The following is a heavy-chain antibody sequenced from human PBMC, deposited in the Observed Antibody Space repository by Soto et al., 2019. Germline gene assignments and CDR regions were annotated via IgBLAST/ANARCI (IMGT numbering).Heavy chain of an antibody. CDR1: GFTFSVYW. CDR3: ARVLTGSYNWFDP. CDR2: INSDGSTT. D-gene: IGHD1-26*01. J-gene: IGHJ5*02. V-gene: IGHV3-74*01. Sequence: GGSLRLSCSASGFTFSVYWMHWVRQVPGKGLVWVSRINSDGSTTTYADSVKGRFTISRDNAKNTLYLQMNSLRVEDTAVYYCARVLTGSYNWFDPWGQGTLVTVSS.